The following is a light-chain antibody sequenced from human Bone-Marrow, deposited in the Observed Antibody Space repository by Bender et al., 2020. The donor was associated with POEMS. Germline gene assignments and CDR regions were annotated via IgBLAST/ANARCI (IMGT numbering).Light chain of an antibody. Sequence: QSALIQPASVSGSPGQSITISCTGTTSGFGIYDLVSWYQQYPGKVPKLMIYDVNRRPSGVSDRFSGSKSGNTASLTISGLQAEDEGDYYCQSYDNSLGGWVFGGGTKLTVL. V-gene: IGLV2-14*02. CDR3: QSYDNSLGGWV. J-gene: IGLJ3*02. CDR2: DVN. CDR1: TSGFGIYDL.